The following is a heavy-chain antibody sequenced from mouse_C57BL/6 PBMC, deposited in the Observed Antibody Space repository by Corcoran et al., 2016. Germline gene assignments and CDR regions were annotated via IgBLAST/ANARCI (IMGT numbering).Heavy chain of an antibody. Sequence: VQLTQSGAELVRPGASVKLSCKASGYTFTDYYINWVKQRPGQGLEWIARIYPGSGNTYYNEKFKGKATLTAEKSSSTAYMQLSSLTSEDSAVYFCANYYGSSYGWGQGTTLTVSS. V-gene: IGHV1-76*01. CDR2: IYPGSGNT. CDR3: ANYYGSSYG. D-gene: IGHD1-1*01. J-gene: IGHJ2*01. CDR1: GYTFTDYY.